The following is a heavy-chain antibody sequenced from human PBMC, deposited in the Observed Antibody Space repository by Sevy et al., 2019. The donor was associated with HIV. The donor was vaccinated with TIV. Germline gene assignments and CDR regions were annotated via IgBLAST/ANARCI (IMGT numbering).Heavy chain of an antibody. CDR2: ISSSSSYI. Sequence: GGSLRLSCAASGFTFSSYSMNWVRQAPGKGLEWVSSISSSSSYIYYADSVKGRFTISRDNAKNSLYLQMNSLRAEDMAVYYCARDALPLAYCGGDCYSAAFDIWGQGTMVTVSS. V-gene: IGHV3-21*01. D-gene: IGHD2-21*02. CDR3: ARDALPLAYCGGDCYSAAFDI. J-gene: IGHJ3*02. CDR1: GFTFSSYS.